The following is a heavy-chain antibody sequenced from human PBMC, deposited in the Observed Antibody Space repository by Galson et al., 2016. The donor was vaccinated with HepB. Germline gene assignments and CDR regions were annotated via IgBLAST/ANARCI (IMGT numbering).Heavy chain of an antibody. CDR1: GYTFDSYW. CDR3: TRSLTGSYDFGVAIYNYYAMDV. V-gene: IGHV5-51*01. J-gene: IGHJ6*02. Sequence: QSGAEVKTSGESLKISCRGSGYTFDSYWIGWVRQMPGKGLEWMGIIYPGDFDTRYGPSFQGQVTISVDKSISTAYLQWSGLTASDTAIYYCTRSLTGSYDFGVAIYNYYAMDVWGPGAVVAVSS. CDR2: IYPGDFDT. D-gene: IGHD3-3*01.